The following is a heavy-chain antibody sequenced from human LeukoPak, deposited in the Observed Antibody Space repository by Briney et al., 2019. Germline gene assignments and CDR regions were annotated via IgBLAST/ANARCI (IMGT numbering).Heavy chain of an antibody. Sequence: GASVKVSCKASGGTFSSYAISWVRQAPGQGLEWMGGSIPIFGTANYAQKFQGRVTITADKSTSTAYMELSSLRSEDTAVYYCATPNYSYGYAAGYYYYMDVWGKGTTVTVSS. J-gene: IGHJ6*03. CDR2: SIPIFGTA. CDR1: GGTFSSYA. D-gene: IGHD5-18*01. V-gene: IGHV1-69*06. CDR3: ATPNYSYGYAAGYYYYMDV.